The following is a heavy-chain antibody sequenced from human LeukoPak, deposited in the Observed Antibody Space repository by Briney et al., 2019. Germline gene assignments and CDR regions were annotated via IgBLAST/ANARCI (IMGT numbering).Heavy chain of an antibody. CDR3: ARENDYGDYALWFDP. D-gene: IGHD4-17*01. J-gene: IGHJ5*02. CDR1: GGSISSYY. CDR2: TYYSGST. V-gene: IGHV4-59*01. Sequence: SETLSLTCTVSGGSISSYYWSWLRQPPGKGLEWIGYTYYSGSTNYNPSLKSRVTISVDTSKNQFSLKLSSVTAADTAVYYCARENDYGDYALWFDPWGQGTLVTVSS.